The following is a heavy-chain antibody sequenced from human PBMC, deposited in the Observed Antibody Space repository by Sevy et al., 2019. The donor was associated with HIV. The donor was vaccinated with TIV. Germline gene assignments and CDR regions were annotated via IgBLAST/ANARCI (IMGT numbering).Heavy chain of an antibody. J-gene: IGHJ5*02. Sequence: GGSLRLSCAASGFTFSSYAMSWVRQAPGKGLEWVSGISGSGGSTYYADSVRGRFTISRDNSKNTRYLQMNSLRAEDTAVYYCATQQWPVVGGNWFDPWGQGTLVTVSS. V-gene: IGHV3-23*01. D-gene: IGHD6-19*01. CDR3: ATQQWPVVGGNWFDP. CDR2: ISGSGGST. CDR1: GFTFSSYA.